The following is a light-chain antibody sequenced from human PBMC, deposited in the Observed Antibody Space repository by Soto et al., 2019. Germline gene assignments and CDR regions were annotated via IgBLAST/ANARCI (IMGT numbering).Light chain of an antibody. V-gene: IGKV1-9*01. J-gene: IGKJ4*01. CDR3: QSLNRFPHS. Sequence: IQLTQSPSSLSASVGDRVTITCRASQDISSYLAWYQQKPGKATKLLIYLASTLHSGVTSSFSGSGSGTDFSLTISSLQPEDAATYYCQSLNRFPHSFGGGTRWIS. CDR1: QDISSY. CDR2: LAS.